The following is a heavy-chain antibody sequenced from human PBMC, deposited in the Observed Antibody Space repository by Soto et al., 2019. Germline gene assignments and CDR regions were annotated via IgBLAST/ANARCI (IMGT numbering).Heavy chain of an antibody. D-gene: IGHD3-10*01. J-gene: IGHJ4*02. CDR2: IYPGDSDA. CDR1: GYTFSKYW. Sequence: LGESLKISCKGFGYTFSKYWIGWVRQTPGKGLEWMGMIYPGDSDARYGPSFEGQVTFSVDKSINTAYLQWNSLKASDTAMYYCARQGGEYNTMSDYWGQGTLVTVSS. CDR3: ARQGGEYNTMSDY. V-gene: IGHV5-51*01.